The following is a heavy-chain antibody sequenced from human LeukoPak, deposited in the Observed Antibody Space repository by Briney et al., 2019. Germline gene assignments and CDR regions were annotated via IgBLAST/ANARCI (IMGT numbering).Heavy chain of an antibody. D-gene: IGHD2/OR15-2a*01. V-gene: IGHV3-73*01. CDR1: GFTFSGSA. J-gene: IGHJ4*02. CDR3: TRHGDFHIVDY. CDR2: IRSKANSYAT. Sequence: GGSQRLSCAASGFTFSGSAMHRVRQASGKGLEWVGRIRSKANSYATAYAASVKGRFTISRDDSKNTAYLQMNSLKTEDTAVYYCTRHGDFHIVDYWGQGTLVTVSS.